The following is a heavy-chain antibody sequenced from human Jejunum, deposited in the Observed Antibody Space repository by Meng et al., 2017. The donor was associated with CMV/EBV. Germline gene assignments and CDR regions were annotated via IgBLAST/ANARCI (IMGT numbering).Heavy chain of an antibody. Sequence: SGFAFSGAYMHWVRQAPGKGLEWVGRIKRNTDGGPIEYAAPVKGRFTISRDDSKNMLYLEMNSLRIEDTALYYCATGGVTTVPFDYWGQGTLVTVSS. CDR1: GFAFSGAY. V-gene: IGHV3-15*07. J-gene: IGHJ4*02. CDR2: IKRNTDGGPI. D-gene: IGHD4-17*01. CDR3: ATGGVTTVPFDY.